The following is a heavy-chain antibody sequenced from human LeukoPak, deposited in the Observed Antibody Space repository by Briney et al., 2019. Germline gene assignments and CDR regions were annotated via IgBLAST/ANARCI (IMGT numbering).Heavy chain of an antibody. D-gene: IGHD3-3*02. J-gene: IGHJ5*02. CDR2: MNPNSGNT. V-gene: IGHV1-8*03. Sequence: ASVKVSCKASGYTFTSCDIHWVRQATGQGLEWMGWMNPNSGNTGYALKFQGRVTITRDTSISTAYMELSSLRSEDTAMYYCARAFRGYNWFDPWGKGTLVTVSS. CDR1: GYTFTSCD. CDR3: ARAFRGYNWFDP.